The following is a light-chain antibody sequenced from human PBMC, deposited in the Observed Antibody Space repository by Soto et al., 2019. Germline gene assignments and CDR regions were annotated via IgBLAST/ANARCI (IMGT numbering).Light chain of an antibody. V-gene: IGKV3-20*01. CDR2: GAS. CDR1: ESVNSFY. CDR3: QQYGYSPWT. J-gene: IGKJ1*01. Sequence: VLTQSPGTLSLSPGERATLSCRASESVNSFYLAWYQQKPGQAPRLLIYGASSRATGIPDRFSGSGSGTDFTLTISRLEPEDFVVYYCQQYGYSPWTFGQGTKVEIK.